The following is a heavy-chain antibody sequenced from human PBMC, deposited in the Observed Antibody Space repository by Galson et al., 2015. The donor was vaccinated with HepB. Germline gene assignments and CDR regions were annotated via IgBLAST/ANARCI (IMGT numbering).Heavy chain of an antibody. CDR3: ARQISLLGASLPIDY. J-gene: IGHJ4*02. CDR1: GFTFSSYA. D-gene: IGHD1-26*01. Sequence: SLRLSCAASGFTFSSYAMHWVRQAPGKGLEWVSSISSSSSYIYYADSVKGRFTISRDNAKNSLYLQMNSLRAEDTAVYYCARQISLLGASLPIDYWGQGTLVTVSS. CDR2: ISSSSSYI. V-gene: IGHV3-21*01.